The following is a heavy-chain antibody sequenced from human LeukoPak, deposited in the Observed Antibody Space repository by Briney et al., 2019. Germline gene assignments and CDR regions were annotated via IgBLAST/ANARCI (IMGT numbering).Heavy chain of an antibody. J-gene: IGHJ4*02. D-gene: IGHD2-2*01. Sequence: PSETLSLTCAVYGGSFSGYYWSWIRQPPGKGLEWIGEINHSGSTNYNPSLKSRVTISVDTSKNQFSLKLSSVTAADTAVYYCARIGCSSTSCYFGLDYWGQGTLVTVSS. V-gene: IGHV4-34*01. CDR3: ARIGCSSTSCYFGLDY. CDR2: INHSGST. CDR1: GGSFSGYY.